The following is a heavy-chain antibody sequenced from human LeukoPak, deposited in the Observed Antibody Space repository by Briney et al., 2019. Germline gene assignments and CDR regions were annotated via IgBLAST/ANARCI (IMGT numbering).Heavy chain of an antibody. J-gene: IGHJ5*02. V-gene: IGHV1-69*13. Sequence: RASVKVSCKASGYTFTGYYMHWVRQAPGQGLEWMGGIIPIFGTANYAQKFQGRVTITADESTSTAYMELSSLRSEDTAVYYCARDLSGGGSSSYPQYWFDPWGQGTLVTVSS. CDR1: GYTFTGYY. D-gene: IGHD2-2*01. CDR3: ARDLSGGGSSSYPQYWFDP. CDR2: IIPIFGTA.